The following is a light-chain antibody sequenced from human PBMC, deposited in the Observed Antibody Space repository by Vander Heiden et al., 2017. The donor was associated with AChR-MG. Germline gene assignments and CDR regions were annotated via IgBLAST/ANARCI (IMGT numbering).Light chain of an antibody. J-gene: IGLJ2*01. CDR1: SSDVGGYDY. CDR2: DVT. CDR3: SSYTSTRTSGV. V-gene: IGLV2-14*01. Sequence: QSALTQPASVSGSPGQSITISCTGTSSDVGGYDYVSWYQQHPGKAPKLMIYDVTKRPPGVSDRFSGSKSGNTASLTISGLQVEDEADYYCSSYTSTRTSGVFGGGTKLTVL.